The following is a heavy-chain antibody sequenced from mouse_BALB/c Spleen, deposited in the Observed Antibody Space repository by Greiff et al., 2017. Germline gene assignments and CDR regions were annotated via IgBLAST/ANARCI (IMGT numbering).Heavy chain of an antibody. CDR2: INHGSGGT. CDR1: GYAFTNYL. D-gene: IGHD1-2*01. V-gene: IGHV1-54*01. Sequence: VQLQQSGAELVRPGTSVKVSCKASGYAFTNYLIEWVKQRPGQGLEWIGVINHGSGGTNYNEKFKGKATLTADKSSSTAYMQLSSLTSDDSAVYFCARLFITTATWYFDVWGAGTTVTVSS. J-gene: IGHJ1*01. CDR3: ARLFITTATWYFDV.